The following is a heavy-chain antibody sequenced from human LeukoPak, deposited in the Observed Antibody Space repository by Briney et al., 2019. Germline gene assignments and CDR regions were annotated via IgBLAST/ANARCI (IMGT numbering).Heavy chain of an antibody. D-gene: IGHD2-2*01. CDR3: ARDRVGYCSSTSCYRLYYGMDV. J-gene: IGHJ6*02. Sequence: GSLRLSCAASGFTFSNYGMHWVRQAPGKGLEWVAIISYDGSDKQYADSVKGRFTISRDNSKNTLYLQMNSLRAEDTAVYYCARDRVGYCSSTSCYRLYYGMDVWGQGTTVTVSS. V-gene: IGHV3-30*03. CDR1: GFTFSNYG. CDR2: ISYDGSDK.